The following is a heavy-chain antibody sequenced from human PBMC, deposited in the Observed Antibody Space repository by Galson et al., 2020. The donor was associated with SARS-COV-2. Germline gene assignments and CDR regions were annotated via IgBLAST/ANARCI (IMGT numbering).Heavy chain of an antibody. D-gene: IGHD7-27*01. CDR3: AKVGVDWGRWPTYFDY. Sequence: GESLKISCAASGFTFSSYGMHWVRQAPGKGLEWVAVISYDGSNKYYADSVKGRFTISRDNSKNTLYLQMNSLRAEDTAVYYCAKVGVDWGRWPTYFDYWGQGTLVTVSS. J-gene: IGHJ4*02. CDR2: ISYDGSNK. V-gene: IGHV3-30*18. CDR1: GFTFSSYG.